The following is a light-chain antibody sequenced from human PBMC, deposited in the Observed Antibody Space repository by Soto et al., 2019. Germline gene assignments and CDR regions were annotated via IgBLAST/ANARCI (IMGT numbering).Light chain of an antibody. CDR1: QDVSNY. CDR2: DAS. CDR3: QQYDNLPLT. V-gene: IGKV1-33*01. J-gene: IGKJ4*01. Sequence: DIQMTQSPSSLSASVGDRVTITCQASQDVSNYLNWYQQKPGKAPKLLIYDASNLETGVPSRFSGSGSGTDFTFTISSLQPEDIATYYCQQYDNLPLTFGGGTKADI.